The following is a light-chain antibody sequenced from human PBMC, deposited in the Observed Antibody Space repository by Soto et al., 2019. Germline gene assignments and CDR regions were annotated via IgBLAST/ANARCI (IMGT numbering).Light chain of an antibody. CDR1: SGDIGGYNY. CDR3: SSYTTASTPVV. J-gene: IGLJ2*01. V-gene: IGLV2-14*01. Sequence: QSALTQPASVSGSPRQSITISCTGTSGDIGGYNYVSWYQQHPGKAPKLLISEVTNRPSGVSNRFSGSKSGNTASLTISGLQSEDEADYYCSSYTTASTPVVFGGGTKLTVL. CDR2: EVT.